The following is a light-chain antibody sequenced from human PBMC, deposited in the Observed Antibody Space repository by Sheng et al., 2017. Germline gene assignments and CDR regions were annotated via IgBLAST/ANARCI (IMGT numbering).Light chain of an antibody. CDR1: QAIDNS. Sequence: IQMTQSPSSLSASVGDRVTITCRASQAIDNSLAWYQQKSGKAPKLLLYTASRLESGVPSRFSGSRSGTDYTVTISSLQPDDLATYYCQQYNKAPYSFGQGTKLEIK. J-gene: IGKJ2*03. V-gene: IGKV1-NL1*01. CDR3: QQYNKAPYS. CDR2: TAS.